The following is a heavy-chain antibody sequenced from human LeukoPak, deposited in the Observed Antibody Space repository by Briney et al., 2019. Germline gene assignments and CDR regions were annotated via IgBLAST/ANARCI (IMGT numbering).Heavy chain of an antibody. D-gene: IGHD1-7*01. V-gene: IGHV3-30*02. Sequence: GGSLRLSCAASGFTFSSYGMHWVHQAPGKGLEWVAFIRYDGSNKYYADSVKGRFTISRDNSKNTLYLQINSLRAEDTAVYFCAKESTGSTSLDYWGQGTLVTVSS. CDR3: AKESTGSTSLDY. CDR1: GFTFSSYG. CDR2: IRYDGSNK. J-gene: IGHJ4*02.